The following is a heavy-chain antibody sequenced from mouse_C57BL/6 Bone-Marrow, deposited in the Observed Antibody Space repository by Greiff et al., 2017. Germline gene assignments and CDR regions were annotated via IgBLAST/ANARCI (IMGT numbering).Heavy chain of an antibody. CDR2: ISSGSSTI. V-gene: IGHV5-17*01. CDR3: ARQDYPYAMDY. J-gene: IGHJ4*01. CDR1: GFTFSDYG. D-gene: IGHD5-5*01. Sequence: EVQRVESGGGLVKPGGSLKLSCAASGFTFSDYGMHWVRQAPEKGLEWVAYISSGSSTIYYADTVKGRFTISRDNAKNTLFLQMTSLMSYDTPMYYCARQDYPYAMDYWGQGTSVTASS.